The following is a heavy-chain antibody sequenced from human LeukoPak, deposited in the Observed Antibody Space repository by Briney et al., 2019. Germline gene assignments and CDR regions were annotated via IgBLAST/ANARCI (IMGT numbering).Heavy chain of an antibody. CDR1: GGSISSYY. Sequence: SETLSLTCTVSGGSISSYYWSWIRQPPGKGLEWIGYIYYSGSTYYNPSLKSRVTISVDTSKNQFSLKLSSVTAADTAVYYCAREVISAGYFDYWGQGTLVTVSS. V-gene: IGHV4-59*12. CDR3: AREVISAGYFDY. CDR2: IYYSGST. J-gene: IGHJ4*02.